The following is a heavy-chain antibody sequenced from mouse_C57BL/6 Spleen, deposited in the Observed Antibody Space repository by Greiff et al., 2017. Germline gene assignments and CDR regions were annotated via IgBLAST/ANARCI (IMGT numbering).Heavy chain of an antibody. CDR1: GYAFSSYW. J-gene: IGHJ1*03. CDR2: IYPGDGDT. CDR3: ARRATVVEGYLDV. V-gene: IGHV1-80*01. Sequence: QVQLQQSGAELVKPGASVKISCKASGYAFSSYWMNWVKQRPGKGLEWIGQIYPGDGDTNYNGKFKGKATLTADKSSSTAYMQLSSLTSEDSAVYFCARRATVVEGYLDVWGTGTTVTVSS. D-gene: IGHD1-1*01.